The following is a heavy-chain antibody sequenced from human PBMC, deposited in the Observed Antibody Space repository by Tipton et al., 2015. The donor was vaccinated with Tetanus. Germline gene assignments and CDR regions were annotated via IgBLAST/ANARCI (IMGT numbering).Heavy chain of an antibody. CDR1: GGSLSGYY. CDR3: ASRGYCTNTSCRLPGAFDM. D-gene: IGHD2-2*01. Sequence: TLSLTCTVSGGSLSGYYWNWIRQSPGKGLEWIGYNYYSGSAIYNPSLKSRVTISLDTSKNQISLRLNSVTAADTAVYYCASRGYCTNTSCRLPGAFDMWGQGTIVTVSS. J-gene: IGHJ3*02. V-gene: IGHV4-59*01. CDR2: NYYSGSA.